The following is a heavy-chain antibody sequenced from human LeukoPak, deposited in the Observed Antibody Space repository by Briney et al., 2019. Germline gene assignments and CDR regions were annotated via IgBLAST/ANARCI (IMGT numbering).Heavy chain of an antibody. V-gene: IGHV1-18*01. CDR3: ARDRGIAARYYYYYYGMDV. J-gene: IGHJ6*02. CDR2: ISAYNGNT. CDR1: GYTFTSYG. Sequence: ASVKVSCKASGYTFTSYGISWVRQAPGQGLEWMGWISAYNGNTNYAQKLQGRVTMTTDTSTSTAYMELRSLGSDDTAVYYCARDRGIAARYYYYYYGMDVWGQGTTVTVSS. D-gene: IGHD6-6*01.